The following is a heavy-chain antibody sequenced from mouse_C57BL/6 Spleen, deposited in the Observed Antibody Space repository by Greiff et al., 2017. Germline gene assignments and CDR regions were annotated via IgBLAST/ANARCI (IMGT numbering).Heavy chain of an antibody. CDR1: VYTFTSYW. CDR2: IDPSDSYT. J-gene: IGHJ4*01. CDR3: ARSQSGYYAMDY. Sequence: QVQLQQPGAELVMPGASVKLSCKASVYTFTSYWMHWVKQRPGQGLEWIGEIDPSDSYTNYNQKFKGKSTLTVDKSSSTAYMQLSSLTSEDSAVYYCARSQSGYYAMDYWGQGTSVTVSS. V-gene: IGHV1-69*01.